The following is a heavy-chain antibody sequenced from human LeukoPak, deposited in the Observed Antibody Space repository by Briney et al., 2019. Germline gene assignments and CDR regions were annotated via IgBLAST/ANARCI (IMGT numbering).Heavy chain of an antibody. CDR3: ARAGLRHYGMDV. V-gene: IGHV3-13*04. D-gene: IGHD4-17*01. CDR1: GFTFSSYD. J-gene: IGHJ6*02. Sequence: GGSLRLSCAASGFTFSSYDMHWVRQATGKGLECVSAIGTAGDTYYPGSVKGRFTISRENAKNSLYLQMNSLRAGDTAVYYCARAGLRHYGMDVWGQGTTVTVSS. CDR2: IGTAGDT.